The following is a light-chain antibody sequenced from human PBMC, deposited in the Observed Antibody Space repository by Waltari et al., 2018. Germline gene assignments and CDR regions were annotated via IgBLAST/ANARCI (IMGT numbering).Light chain of an antibody. V-gene: IGKV4-1*01. CDR1: QSVLYSSNNKNY. Sequence: DIVMTQSPDSLAVSLGERATINCKSRQSVLYSSNNKNYLAWYQQKPGQPPKLLIYWATTRESGVPDRFGGSGSGTDFTLTISSLQAEDVAVYDCQQYYSTPYTFGQGTKLESK. CDR3: QQYYSTPYT. J-gene: IGKJ2*01. CDR2: WAT.